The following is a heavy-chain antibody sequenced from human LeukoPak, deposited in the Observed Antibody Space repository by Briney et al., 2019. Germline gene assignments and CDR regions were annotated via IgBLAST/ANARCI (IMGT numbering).Heavy chain of an antibody. CDR1: GYTFTGYY. CDR3: ARGAEDYSSGWIDY. Sequence: ASVKVSCKASGYTFTGYYMHWVRQAPGQGLEWMGWINPNSGGTNYAQKFQGRVTMTRDTSVSTAYMELSRLRSDDTAVYYCARGAEDYSSGWIDYWGQGTLVTVSS. CDR2: INPNSGGT. J-gene: IGHJ4*02. V-gene: IGHV1-2*02. D-gene: IGHD6-19*01.